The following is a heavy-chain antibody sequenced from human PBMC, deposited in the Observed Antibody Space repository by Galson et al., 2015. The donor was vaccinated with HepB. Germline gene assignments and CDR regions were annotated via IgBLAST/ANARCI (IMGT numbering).Heavy chain of an antibody. CDR1: GFNFANYV. Sequence: SLRLSCAASGFNFANYVMNWVRKASGKGLEWVSSIRGSGGSTYYRGSFNGRFTISRDNSKNTVYLQMKSLRADDTAVYYCAKCSGSNWFVPHHFDSWGQGTLVTVSS. J-gene: IGHJ4*02. V-gene: IGHV3-23*01. CDR3: AKCSGSNWFVPHHFDS. D-gene: IGHD6-13*01. CDR2: IRGSGGST.